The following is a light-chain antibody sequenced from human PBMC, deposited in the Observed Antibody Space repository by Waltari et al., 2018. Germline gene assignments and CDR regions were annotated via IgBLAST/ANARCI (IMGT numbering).Light chain of an antibody. Sequence: QSALTQPASVSGSPGQSITISCAGTSRDIGAYAYVPRYQQHPSKAPKLIIFGVSNRPSGVSNRFSASKSANTASLTISGLQAEDEADYFCSSCRTNTYTWVFGGGTRLTVL. J-gene: IGLJ3*02. V-gene: IGLV2-14*03. CDR2: GVS. CDR1: SRDIGAYAY. CDR3: SSCRTNTYTWV.